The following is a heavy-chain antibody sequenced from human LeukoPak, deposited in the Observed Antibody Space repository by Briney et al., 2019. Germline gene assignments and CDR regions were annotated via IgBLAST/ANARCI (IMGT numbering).Heavy chain of an antibody. V-gene: IGHV4-39*01. J-gene: IGHJ6*02. CDR1: GGSISSSSYY. CDR3: ARNTPLRWSNYYYYGMDV. CDR2: IYYSGST. Sequence: PSETLSLTCTVSGGSISSSSYYWGWIRQPPGKGLEWIGSIYYSGSTYYNPSLKSRVTISVDTSKNQFSLKLSSVTAADTAVYYCARNTPLRWSNYYYYGMDVWGQGTTVTVSS. D-gene: IGHD4-23*01.